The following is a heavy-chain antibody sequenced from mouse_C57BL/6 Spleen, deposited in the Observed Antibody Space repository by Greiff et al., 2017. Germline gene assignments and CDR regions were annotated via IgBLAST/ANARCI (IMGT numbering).Heavy chain of an antibody. CDR2: FYPGSGSI. V-gene: IGHV1-62-2*01. J-gene: IGHJ4*01. CDR1: GYTFTENT. D-gene: IGHD1-1*01. Sequence: QVQLQQSGAELVKPGASVKLSCKASGYTFTENTIHWVKQRSGQGLEWIGWFYPGSGSIKYNEKFKDKATLTADKSSSTVYMELSRLTSEDSAVYFCARHEDYYGSRGGAMDYWGQGTSVTVSS. CDR3: ARHEDYYGSRGGAMDY.